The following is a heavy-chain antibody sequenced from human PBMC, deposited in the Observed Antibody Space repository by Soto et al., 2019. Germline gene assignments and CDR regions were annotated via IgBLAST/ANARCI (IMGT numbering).Heavy chain of an antibody. CDR3: ARTPGIVGATKTYFDY. D-gene: IGHD1-26*01. Sequence: SETLSLTCTVSGGSISRNNYFWAWIRQPPGKELEWIGNMYYSGSTYFNPSLRSRVSLSVDTSKNQFSMRLRSVTAADTAIYYCARTPGIVGATKTYFDYWGRGTLVT. J-gene: IGHJ4*02. CDR1: GGSISRNNYF. V-gene: IGHV4-39*01. CDR2: MYYSGST.